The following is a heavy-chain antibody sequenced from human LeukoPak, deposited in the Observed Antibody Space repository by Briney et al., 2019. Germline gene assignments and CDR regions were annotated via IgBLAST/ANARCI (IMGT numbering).Heavy chain of an antibody. CDR3: ARLRLGSSSLNYYYYMDV. J-gene: IGHJ6*03. D-gene: IGHD6-6*01. CDR1: GGSISSNN. Sequence: SETLSLTCTVSGGSISSNNWSWIRQRPRQGMGLIGYGNTSGSTNYNPSLKSRVTISVDTSKNQFSLKLSSVTAADTAVYYCARLRLGSSSLNYYYYMDVWGKGTTVTVSS. CDR2: GNTSGST. V-gene: IGHV4-4*09.